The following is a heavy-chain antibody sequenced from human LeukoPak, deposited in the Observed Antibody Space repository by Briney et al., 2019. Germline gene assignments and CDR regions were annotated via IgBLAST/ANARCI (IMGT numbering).Heavy chain of an antibody. CDR2: INHSGRT. CDR1: GGSFSGYY. D-gene: IGHD4/OR15-4a*01. V-gene: IGHV4-34*03. J-gene: IGHJ4*02. Sequence: PSETLSLTCAVYGGSFSGYYWSWIRQPPGKGLEWIGEINHSGRTNYNPSLTSRVTISVDTSKNQFSLKLSSVTAADTAVYYLPGQNYGAAPLRYWGQGTLVTVSS. CDR3: PGQNYGAAPLRY.